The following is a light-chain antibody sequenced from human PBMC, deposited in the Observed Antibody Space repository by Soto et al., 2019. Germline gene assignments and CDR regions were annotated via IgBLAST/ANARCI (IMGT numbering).Light chain of an antibody. CDR1: SSDVGGYNF. CDR3: SSYTCNNAYV. CDR2: DVT. Sequence: QSALTQPASVSGSPGQSITISCTGTSSDVGGYNFVSWYQQHPGKAPKLIIYDVTHRPSGVSSRFSAFKSGNTASLTISGLQAEDEADYYCSSYTCNNAYVFGTGTKVTVL. V-gene: IGLV2-14*01. J-gene: IGLJ1*01.